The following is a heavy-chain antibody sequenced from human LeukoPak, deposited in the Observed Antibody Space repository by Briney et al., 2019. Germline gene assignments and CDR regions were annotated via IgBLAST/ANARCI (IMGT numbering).Heavy chain of an antibody. D-gene: IGHD5-12*01. Sequence: GGSLRLSSAASGFTFISYAMSWVRQAPGKGLEWVSTISGSSGTTYYADSVKGRFTISRDNSKNTLYLQMNSLRADDTAVYYCAKELVVSNSGSAFDCWGQGTLATVSS. V-gene: IGHV3-23*01. CDR3: AKELVVSNSGSAFDC. CDR1: GFTFISYA. J-gene: IGHJ4*02. CDR2: ISGSSGTT.